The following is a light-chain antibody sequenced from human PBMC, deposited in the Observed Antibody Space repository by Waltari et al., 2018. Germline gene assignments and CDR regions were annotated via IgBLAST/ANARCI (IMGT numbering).Light chain of an antibody. V-gene: IGLV2-14*01. J-gene: IGLJ3*02. CDR3: SSYTSSSTV. CDR2: EVS. CDR1: SSDVGGYNY. Sequence: QSALTQPASVSGSPGQSITISCTGTSSDVGGYNYVSWYQKHPGKAPKLMIDEVSNRPSGVSNRFSGSKSGNTASLTISGLQAEDEADYYCSSYTSSSTVLGGG.